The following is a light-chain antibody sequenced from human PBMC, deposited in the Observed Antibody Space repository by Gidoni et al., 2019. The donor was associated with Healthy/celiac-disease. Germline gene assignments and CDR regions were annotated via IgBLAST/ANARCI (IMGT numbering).Light chain of an antibody. J-gene: IGKJ2*01. Sequence: DIQMTQSPSSLSASVGDRVTITGRASQSISSYLNWYQQKPGKAPKLLIYAASSLQSGVPSRFSGSGSGTDFTLTISSLQPEDFATYYCQQSYSTPPAFXXXTKLEIK. CDR2: AAS. CDR3: QQSYSTPPA. V-gene: IGKV1-39*01. CDR1: QSISSY.